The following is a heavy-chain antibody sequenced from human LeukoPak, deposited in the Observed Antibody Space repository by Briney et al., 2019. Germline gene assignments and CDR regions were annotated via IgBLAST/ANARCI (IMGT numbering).Heavy chain of an antibody. CDR2: ISYDGSNK. CDR1: GFTFSSQA. V-gene: IGHV3-30*04. D-gene: IGHD6-13*01. J-gene: IGHJ4*02. Sequence: PGGSLRLSCAASGFTFSSQAMHWVRQAPGKGLEWVAVISYDGSNKYYADSVKGRFTISRDNSKNTLYLQMNSLRAEDTAVYYCARDDSSSWYYFDYWGQGTLVTVSS. CDR3: ARDDSSSWYYFDY.